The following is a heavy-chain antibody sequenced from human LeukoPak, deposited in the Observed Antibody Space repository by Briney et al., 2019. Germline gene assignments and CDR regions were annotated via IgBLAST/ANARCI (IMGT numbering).Heavy chain of an antibody. J-gene: IGHJ6*03. CDR2: ISSGGNTI. CDR3: ASLAEDSSGYYPHYHYYYYMDV. CDR1: GFTFSSYS. V-gene: IGHV3-48*04. Sequence: GGSLRLSCAASGFTFSSYSMNWVRQAPGKGLEWVSYISSGGNTIYYADSVKGRFTISRDNAKNSLYLQMNSLRAEDTAVYYCASLAEDSSGYYPHYHYYYYMDVWGKGTTVTVSS. D-gene: IGHD3-22*01.